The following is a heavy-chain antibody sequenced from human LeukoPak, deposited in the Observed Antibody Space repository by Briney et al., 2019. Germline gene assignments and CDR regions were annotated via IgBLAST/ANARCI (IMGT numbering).Heavy chain of an antibody. CDR1: GGSISSYY. CDR2: IYYSGST. Sequence: PSETLSLTCTVSGGSISSYYWSWIRQPPGKGLEWIGYIYYSGSTNYNPSLKSRVTISVDTSKNQFSLKLSSVTAADTAVYYCARARYCSGGSCYSGTYYFDYWGQGTLVTVSS. CDR3: ARARYCSGGSCYSGTYYFDY. J-gene: IGHJ4*02. D-gene: IGHD2-15*01. V-gene: IGHV4-59*01.